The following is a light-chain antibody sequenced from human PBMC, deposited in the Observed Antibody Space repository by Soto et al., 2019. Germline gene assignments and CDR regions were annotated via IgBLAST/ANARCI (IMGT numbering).Light chain of an antibody. CDR1: QSVNTY. V-gene: IGKV3-11*01. CDR3: QQRYNWPPIT. CDR2: HAS. Sequence: EIVLTQSPATLSLSPGERATLSCRASQSVNTYLAWYRQKPGQAPRLLIYHASNRATGIPARFSGRGSGTDFTLTISSLEPEDFGVYYCQQRYNWPPITFGQGTRLEIK. J-gene: IGKJ5*01.